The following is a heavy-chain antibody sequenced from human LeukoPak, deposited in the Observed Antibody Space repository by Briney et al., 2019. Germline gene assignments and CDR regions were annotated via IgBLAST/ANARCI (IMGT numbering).Heavy chain of an antibody. CDR2: ISSSSSYI. CDR3: ARDDDPYSSSSLLYPSRLARQLGY. V-gene: IGHV3-21*01. Sequence: GGSLRLSCAASGFTFSSYSMNWVRQAPGKGLEWVSSISSSSSYIYYADSVKGRFTISRDNAKNSLYLQMNSLRAEDTAVYYCARDDDPYSSSSLLYPSRLARQLGYWGQGTLVTVSS. CDR1: GFTFSSYS. D-gene: IGHD6-6*01. J-gene: IGHJ4*02.